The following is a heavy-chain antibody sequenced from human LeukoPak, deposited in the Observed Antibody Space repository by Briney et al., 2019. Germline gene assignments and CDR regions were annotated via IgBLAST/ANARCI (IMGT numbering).Heavy chain of an antibody. CDR1: GYTLTSYG. J-gene: IGHJ4*02. D-gene: IGHD6-19*01. Sequence: ASVKVSCKASGYTLTSYGISWVRQAPGQGLEWMGWISAYNGNTNYAQKLQGRVTMTTDTSTSTAYMELRSLRSDDTAVYYCAIPPPTLYSSGLFGYWGQGTPVTVSS. V-gene: IGHV1-18*01. CDR3: AIPPPTLYSSGLFGY. CDR2: ISAYNGNT.